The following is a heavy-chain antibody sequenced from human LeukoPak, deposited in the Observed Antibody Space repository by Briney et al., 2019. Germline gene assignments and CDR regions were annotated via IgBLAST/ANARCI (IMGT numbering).Heavy chain of an antibody. CDR3: ARTYYDFWSGYYRAFDI. V-gene: IGHV4-30-4*08. J-gene: IGHJ3*02. D-gene: IGHD3-3*01. Sequence: MPSETLSLTCTVSGGSISSGDYYWGWIRQPPGKGLEWIGYSYYSGSTYYNPSLKSRVTISVDTSKNQFSLKLSSVTAADTAVYYCARTYYDFWSGYYRAFDIWGQGTMVTVSS. CDR2: SYYSGST. CDR1: GGSISSGDYY.